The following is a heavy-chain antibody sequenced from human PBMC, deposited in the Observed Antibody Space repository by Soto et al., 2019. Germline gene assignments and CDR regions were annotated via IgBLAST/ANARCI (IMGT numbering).Heavy chain of an antibody. CDR3: ARDRQGRGVIGVSFDY. V-gene: IGHV1-18*01. Sequence: ASVKVSCKASGYTFTSYGISWVRQAPGQGLEWMGWISAYNGNTNYAQKLQGRVTMTTDTSTSTAYMELRSLRSDDTAVYYCARDRQGRGVIGVSFDYWGQGTLVTVSS. CDR1: GYTFTSYG. CDR2: ISAYNGNT. D-gene: IGHD3-10*01. J-gene: IGHJ4*02.